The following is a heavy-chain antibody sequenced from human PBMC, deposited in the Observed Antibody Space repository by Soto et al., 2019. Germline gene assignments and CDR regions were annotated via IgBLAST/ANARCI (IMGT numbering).Heavy chain of an antibody. Sequence: PGGSLRLSCAASGFTFSSYGMHWVRQAPGEGLEWVAVISYDGSNKYYADSVKGRFTISRDNSKNTLYLQMNSLRAEDTAVYYCAKRLEPGIAVAGLDYWGQGTLVTVSS. J-gene: IGHJ4*02. CDR2: ISYDGSNK. D-gene: IGHD6-19*01. V-gene: IGHV3-30*18. CDR1: GFTFSSYG. CDR3: AKRLEPGIAVAGLDY.